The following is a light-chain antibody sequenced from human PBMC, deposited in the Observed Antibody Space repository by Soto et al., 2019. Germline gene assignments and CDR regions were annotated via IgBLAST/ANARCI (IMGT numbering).Light chain of an antibody. CDR2: EVS. CDR3: SLYTSENAYV. V-gene: IGLV2-18*01. Sequence: QSARTQPPSVSVSPGQSVTISCTGTSTDFVGYNRVSWYQQPPGTAPKLMIYEVSKRPSGVPDRFSGSKSGNTASLTISGLQAADEADYYCSLYTSENAYVFGTGTKVTVL. J-gene: IGLJ1*01. CDR1: STDFVGYNR.